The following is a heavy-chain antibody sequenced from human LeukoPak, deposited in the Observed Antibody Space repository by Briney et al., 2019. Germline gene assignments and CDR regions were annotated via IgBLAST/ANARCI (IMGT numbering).Heavy chain of an antibody. V-gene: IGHV4/OR15-8*02. D-gene: IGHD1-26*01. Sequence: SETLSLTCGVSGGSISGTNWWSWVRQPPGQGLEWIGEISLAGQTNYNPSLNGRVTMSLDKSSNQLSLHLTSVTAADAATYYCSRESGPFCPFGYWGQGTLVIVSS. J-gene: IGHJ4*02. CDR3: SRESGPFCPFGY. CDR1: GGSISGTNW. CDR2: ISLAGQT.